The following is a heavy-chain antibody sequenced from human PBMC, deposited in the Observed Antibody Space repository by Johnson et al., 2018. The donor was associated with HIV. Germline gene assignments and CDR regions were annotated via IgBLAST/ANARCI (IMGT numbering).Heavy chain of an antibody. CDR1: GFTFSTCA. D-gene: IGHD1-26*01. CDR2: ISYDAITK. V-gene: IGHV3-30*04. Sequence: VQLVESGGGVVQPGRSLRLSCAASGFTFSTCAMHWVRQAPGKGLEWVAVISYDAITKYYADSVKGRFTISRDNSKSMLHLHMNSLRTDDAAVYYCAKDWSRTVGATLGPGAFDIWGQGTMVTVSS. J-gene: IGHJ3*02. CDR3: AKDWSRTVGATLGPGAFDI.